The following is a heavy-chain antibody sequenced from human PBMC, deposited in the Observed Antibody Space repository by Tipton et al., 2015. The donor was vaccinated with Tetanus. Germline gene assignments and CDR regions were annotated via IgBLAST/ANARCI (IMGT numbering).Heavy chain of an antibody. Sequence: QSGAEVKKPGASVKVSCKASGYTFTSYDINWVRQATGQGFEWMGWVNPNTGDTGYAEKFQGRVTITRNTSINTVYMELSSLRSEDTAVYYCARVRDFSGGICPDDWGQGTLVTVSS. CDR2: VNPNTGDT. J-gene: IGHJ4*02. CDR3: ARVRDFSGGICPDD. D-gene: IGHD2-15*01. V-gene: IGHV1-8*01. CDR1: GYTFTSYD.